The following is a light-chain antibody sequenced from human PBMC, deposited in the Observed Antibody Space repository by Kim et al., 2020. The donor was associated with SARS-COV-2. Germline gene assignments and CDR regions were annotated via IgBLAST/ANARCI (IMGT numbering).Light chain of an antibody. CDR1: QSVLYSSNNKNY. CDR2: WAS. V-gene: IGKV4-1*01. Sequence: DIVMTQSPDSLAVSLGERATINCKSSQSVLYSSNNKNYLAWYQQKPGQPPKLLISWASTRESGVPDRFSGSGSGTDFTLTISSLQAEDVAVYYCQQYYETSSITFGQGTRLEIK. J-gene: IGKJ5*01. CDR3: QQYYETSSIT.